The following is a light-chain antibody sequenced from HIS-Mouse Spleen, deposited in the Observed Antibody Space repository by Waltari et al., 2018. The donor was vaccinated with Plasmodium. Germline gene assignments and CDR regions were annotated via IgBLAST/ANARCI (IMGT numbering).Light chain of an antibody. CDR3: MQALQTPFT. V-gene: IGKV2-28*01. J-gene: IGKJ3*01. CDR1: QSLLHSNGYNY. CDR2: LGS. Sequence: DIVMTQSPLSLPVTPGEPASISCRSSQSLLHSNGYNYLDWYRQKPGQSPQLLIYLGSNRASGVPDRFNGSGSGTGFKLKISRVEAEDVGVYYCMQALQTPFTFGPGTKVDIK.